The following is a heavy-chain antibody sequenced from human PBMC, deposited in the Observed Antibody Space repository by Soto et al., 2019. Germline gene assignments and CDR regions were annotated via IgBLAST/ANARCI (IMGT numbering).Heavy chain of an antibody. CDR2: IKSKTDGGTT. Sequence: GGSLRLSCAASGFTFSNALMNWVRQAPGKGLEWVGRIKSKTDGGTTDYAAPVKGRFTISRDDSKNTLYLQMNSLKTEDTAVYYCTTDPVTMIVVVPSSGWGQGTLVTV. V-gene: IGHV3-15*07. CDR3: TTDPVTMIVVVPSSG. D-gene: IGHD3-22*01. J-gene: IGHJ4*02. CDR1: GFTFSNAL.